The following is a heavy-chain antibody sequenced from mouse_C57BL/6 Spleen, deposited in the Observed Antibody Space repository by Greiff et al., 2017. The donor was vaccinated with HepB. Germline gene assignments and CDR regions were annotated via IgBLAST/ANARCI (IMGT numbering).Heavy chain of an antibody. J-gene: IGHJ3*01. V-gene: IGHV1-64*01. CDR1: GYTFTSYW. CDR2: IHPNSGST. Sequence: QVQLKQPGAELVKPGASVKLSCKASGYTFTSYWMHWVKQRPGQGLEWIGMIHPNSGSTNYNEKFKSKATLTVDKSSSTAYMQLSSLTSEDSAVYYCARSDSPLAYWGQGTLVTVSA. CDR3: ARSDSPLAY.